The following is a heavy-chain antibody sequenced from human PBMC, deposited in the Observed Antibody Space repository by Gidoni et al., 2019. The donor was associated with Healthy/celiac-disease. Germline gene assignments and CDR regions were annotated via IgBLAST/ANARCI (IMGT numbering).Heavy chain of an antibody. V-gene: IGHV3-33*01. CDR1: GFTFSSYG. CDR2: IWYDGSNK. Sequence: QVQLVESGGGVVQPGRSLRLSCAASGFTFSSYGMHWVRQAPGKGLEWVAVIWYDGSNKYYADSVKGRFTISRDNSKNTLYLQMNSLRAEDTAVYYCARDANYYDSSAPNPPDYWGQGTLVTVSS. D-gene: IGHD3-22*01. CDR3: ARDANYYDSSAPNPPDY. J-gene: IGHJ4*02.